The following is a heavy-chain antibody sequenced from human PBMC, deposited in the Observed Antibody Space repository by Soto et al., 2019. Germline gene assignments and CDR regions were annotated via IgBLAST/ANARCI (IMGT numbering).Heavy chain of an antibody. D-gene: IGHD1-7*01. CDR1: GYTFTSYD. J-gene: IGHJ6*02. CDR2: MKPNNGNI. V-gene: IGHV1-18*01. CDR3: ARVKTGTNYYYYGMDV. Sequence: GASVKVSCKASGYTFTSYDINWVRQATGQGLEWMGWMKPNNGNINYAQKLQGRATMTTDTSTITAYMELRSLRSDDTAVYYCARVKTGTNYYYYGMDVWGQGTTVTVSS.